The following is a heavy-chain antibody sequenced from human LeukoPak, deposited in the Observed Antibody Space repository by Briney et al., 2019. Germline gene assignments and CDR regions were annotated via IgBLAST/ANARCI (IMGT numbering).Heavy chain of an antibody. J-gene: IGHJ5*02. V-gene: IGHV1-8*03. CDR2: RNAKIVIT. D-gene: IGHD3-22*01. Sequence: ASVKVSCKGSGYTFTSYDINWVRQASGQGGEGMGWRNAKIVITGYAQKFPGRVTITRNTSIRTAYMELSSLRSEDTAVYYCARSYYYDSSGYYYGNWFDPWGQGTLVTVSS. CDR3: ARSYYYDSSGYYYGNWFDP. CDR1: GYTFTSYD.